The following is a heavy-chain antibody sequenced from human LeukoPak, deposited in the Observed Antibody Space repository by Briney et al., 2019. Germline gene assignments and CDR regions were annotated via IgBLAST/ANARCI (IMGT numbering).Heavy chain of an antibody. CDR2: IYYSGST. D-gene: IGHD3-10*01. CDR3: ARGGLYYGSGSLYYFDY. J-gene: IGHJ4*02. Sequence: SETLSLTCTVSSGSISSYYWSWIRQPPGKGLEWIGYIYYSGSTNYNPSLKSRVTISVDTSKNQFSLKLGSVTAADTAVYYCARGGLYYGSGSLYYFDYWGQGTLVTVSS. V-gene: IGHV4-59*01. CDR1: SGSISSYY.